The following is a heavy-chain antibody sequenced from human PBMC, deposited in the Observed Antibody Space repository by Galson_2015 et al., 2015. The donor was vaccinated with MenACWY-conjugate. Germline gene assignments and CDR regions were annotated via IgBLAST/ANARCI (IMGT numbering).Heavy chain of an antibody. J-gene: IGHJ6*02. CDR3: ARDSGYGMDV. Sequence: SLRLSCAASGFSLSSCGMHWVRQAPGKGLEWLAVIWSNGINNYYADSVRGRFTISRDNSKNTLYLQMNSLRAEDTAVYYCARDSGYGMDVWGQGTTVTVSS. D-gene: IGHD6-25*01. CDR1: GFSLSSCG. V-gene: IGHV3-33*01. CDR2: IWSNGINN.